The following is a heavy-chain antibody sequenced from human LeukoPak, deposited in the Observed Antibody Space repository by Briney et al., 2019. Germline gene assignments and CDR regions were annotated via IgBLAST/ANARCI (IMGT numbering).Heavy chain of an antibody. CDR2: IYFSGST. V-gene: IGHV4-39*01. Sequence: KPSETLSLTCTVSGGSISSSPYWGGWIRQPPGKGLEWIGTIYFSGSTFYHPSLEGRVSISADRSKNQFSLKLASVTAADTAVYYCARRAYGTGFDYWGQGTVVTVSS. CDR3: ARRAYGTGFDY. J-gene: IGHJ4*02. D-gene: IGHD3/OR15-3a*01. CDR1: GGSISSSPYW.